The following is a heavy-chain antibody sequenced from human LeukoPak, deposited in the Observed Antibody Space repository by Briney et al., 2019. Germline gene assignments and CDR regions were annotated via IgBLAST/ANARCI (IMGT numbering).Heavy chain of an antibody. CDR1: GFTVSSNY. Sequence: GGSLRLSCAASGFTVSSNYMSWVRQAPGKGLEWVSVIYSGGSTYYADSVKGRFTTSRDNSKNTLYLQMNSLRAEDTAVYYCARSGMTMIVQQWGQGTLVTVSS. D-gene: IGHD3-22*01. CDR2: IYSGGST. CDR3: ARSGMTMIVQQ. J-gene: IGHJ1*01. V-gene: IGHV3-66*02.